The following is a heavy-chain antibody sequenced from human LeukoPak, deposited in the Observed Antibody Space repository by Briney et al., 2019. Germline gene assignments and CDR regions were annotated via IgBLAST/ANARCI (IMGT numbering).Heavy chain of an antibody. CDR2: ISAST. J-gene: IGHJ4*02. V-gene: IGHV3-23*01. CDR1: GFTFSSYS. Sequence: PGGSLRLSCTASGFTFSSYSMNWVRRAPAKGLEWGSGISASTYYADSVNGRCTIPRDNSKNTLYLQMNSLRVEDTALYYCARGGLAAAGIDYWGQGTLVSVSS. CDR3: ARGGLAAAGIDY. D-gene: IGHD6-13*01.